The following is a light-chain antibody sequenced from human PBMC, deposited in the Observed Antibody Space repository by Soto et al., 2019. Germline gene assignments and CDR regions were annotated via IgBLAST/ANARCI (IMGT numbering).Light chain of an antibody. V-gene: IGLV2-14*01. Sequence: QSALTQPASVSGSPGQSIIISCTGTSSDVGAYNYVSWYQQHPGKAPKLMIYEVNYRPSGVSNRFSGSKSGITASLTISGLQAEDEADYYCSSYASTSTAVFGTGTKLTVL. CDR1: SSDVGAYNY. CDR3: SSYASTSTAV. CDR2: EVN. J-gene: IGLJ1*01.